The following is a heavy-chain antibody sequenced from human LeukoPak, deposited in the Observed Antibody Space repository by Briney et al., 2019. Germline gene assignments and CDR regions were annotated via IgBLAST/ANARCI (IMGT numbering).Heavy chain of an antibody. CDR2: ISYDGSTE. CDR3: AGVTMARGIIITSDY. CDR1: GFTFNSYD. D-gene: IGHD3-10*01. Sequence: GGSLRLSCAASGFTFNSYDIHWVRQAPGKGLEWVAVISYDGSTEYYADSVKGRFTISRDNSENTVYLQMNSLRAEDTAVYYCAGVTMARGIIITSDYWGQGTLVTVSS. V-gene: IGHV3-30-3*01. J-gene: IGHJ4*02.